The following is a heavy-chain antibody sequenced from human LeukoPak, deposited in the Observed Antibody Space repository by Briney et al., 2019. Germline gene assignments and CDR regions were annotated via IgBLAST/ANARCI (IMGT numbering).Heavy chain of an antibody. CDR3: ARDLSWVAGILDY. Sequence: SVKVSCKASGGTFSSYTISWVRQAPGQGPEWMGRIIPILGIANYAQKFQGRVTITADKSTSTAYMELSSLRSEDTAVYYCARDLSWVAGILDYWGQGTLVTVSS. CDR1: GGTFSSYT. V-gene: IGHV1-69*04. CDR2: IIPILGIA. D-gene: IGHD6-19*01. J-gene: IGHJ4*02.